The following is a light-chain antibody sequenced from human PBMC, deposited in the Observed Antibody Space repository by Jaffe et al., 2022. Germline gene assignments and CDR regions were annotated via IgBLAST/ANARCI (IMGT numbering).Light chain of an antibody. CDR3: GAWDDSLSGWV. J-gene: IGLJ1*01. CDR1: TSNIGSNS. CDR2: RIN. V-gene: IGLV1-47*01. Sequence: QSMVTQPPSASGTPGQRVTISCSGSTSNIGSNSVSWYQQLPGAAPRLLIHRINQRPSGVPDRFSGSKSGSSASLTISGLRSEDEADYYCGAWDDSLSGWVFGTGTKVTVL.